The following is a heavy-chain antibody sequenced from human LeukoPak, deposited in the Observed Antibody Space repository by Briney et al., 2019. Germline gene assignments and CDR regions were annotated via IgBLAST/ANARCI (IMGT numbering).Heavy chain of an antibody. CDR2: IRGDNGDT. CDR3: ARVDLLTGYYFFDY. CDR1: GYTFSSYG. Sequence: ASAKVSCKASGYTFSSYGISWVRQAPGQGLEWVGWIRGDNGDTNYAQKFQGRVVMTTDTSTTTAYMELRSLRSDETAVYYCARVDLLTGYYFFDYWGQGTLVTVSS. D-gene: IGHD3-9*01. J-gene: IGHJ4*02. V-gene: IGHV1-18*01.